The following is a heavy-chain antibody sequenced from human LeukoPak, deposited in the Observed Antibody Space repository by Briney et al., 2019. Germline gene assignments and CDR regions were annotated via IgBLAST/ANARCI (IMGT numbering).Heavy chain of an antibody. CDR2: ISGSGDST. V-gene: IGHV3-23*01. J-gene: IGHJ5*02. Sequence: GGALRLSCAASGFSFSTYGMGWVRQAPGEGLEWVSSISGSGDSTYYADSVTGRFTISRDNSKNTFYLQMNSLRADDTALYYCAKDRTGTTGRDWLDPWGQGTLVTVSS. CDR3: AKDRTGTTGRDWLDP. CDR1: GFSFSTYG. D-gene: IGHD1-1*01.